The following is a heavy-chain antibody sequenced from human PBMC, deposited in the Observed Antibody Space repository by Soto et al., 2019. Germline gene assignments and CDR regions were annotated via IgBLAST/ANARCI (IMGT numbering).Heavy chain of an antibody. CDR1: GFTFSSYS. Sequence: GGSLRLSGAASGFTFSSYSMNWVRQAPGKGLEWVSSISSSSSYKYYADSVKGRFTISRDNAKNSLYLQMNSLRAEDTAVYYCARTHGYNSSYGMDVWGQGTTVSVSS. D-gene: IGHD5-12*01. V-gene: IGHV3-21*01. CDR2: ISSSSSYK. CDR3: ARTHGYNSSYGMDV. J-gene: IGHJ6*02.